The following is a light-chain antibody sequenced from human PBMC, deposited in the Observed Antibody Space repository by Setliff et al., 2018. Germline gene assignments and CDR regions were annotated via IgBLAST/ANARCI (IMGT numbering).Light chain of an antibody. CDR2: DVT. V-gene: IGLV2-14*03. J-gene: IGLJ1*01. Sequence: QSALTQPASVSGSPGQSIAISCTGTSSDVGGSNHVSWYQQHPGKAPRLIIYDVTNRPSGVSDRFSGSKSGNTASLTISGLQAEEDADYYCCSHTKTLNPFVFGTGTKVTVL. CDR3: CSHTKTLNPFV. CDR1: SSDVGGSNH.